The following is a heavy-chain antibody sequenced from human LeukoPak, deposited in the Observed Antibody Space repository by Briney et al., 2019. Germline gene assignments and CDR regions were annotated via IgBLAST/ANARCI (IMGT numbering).Heavy chain of an antibody. CDR1: GFTFSSYG. D-gene: IGHD3-16*01. CDR2: IGATGDT. Sequence: VGSLRLSCAASGFTFSSYGMHWVRQATRKGLEWVSPIGATGDTYYPGSVKGRFTISRDNAKNTLYLQMNSLRAEDTAVYYCARVRWGGLYYFDYWGQGTLVTVSS. CDR3: ARVRWGGLYYFDY. J-gene: IGHJ4*02. V-gene: IGHV3-13*01.